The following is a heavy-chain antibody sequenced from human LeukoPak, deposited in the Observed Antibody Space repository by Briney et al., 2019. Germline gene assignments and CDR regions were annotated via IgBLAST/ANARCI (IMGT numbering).Heavy chain of an antibody. D-gene: IGHD6-19*01. CDR2: IRSKANSYAT. V-gene: IGHV3-73*01. J-gene: IGHJ4*02. Sequence: GGSLRLSCAASGFTFSGSAMHWVRQASGKGLEWVGRIRSKANSYATAYAASVKGRFTISRDDSKNTAYLQMNSLRAEDTAVYYCAKGRGGSSGWYYFDSWGQGAQVIVSS. CDR1: GFTFSGSA. CDR3: AKGRGGSSGWYYFDS.